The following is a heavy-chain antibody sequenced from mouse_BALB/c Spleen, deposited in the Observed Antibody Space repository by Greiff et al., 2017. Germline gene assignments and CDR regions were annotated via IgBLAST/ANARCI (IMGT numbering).Heavy chain of an antibody. J-gene: IGHJ1*01. CDR2: ISYDGSN. V-gene: IGHV3-6*02. CDR3: ARVLRLHWYFDV. Sequence: VQLQESGPGLVKPSQSLSLTCSVTGYSITSGYYWNWIRQFPGNQLEWMGYISYDGSNNYNPSLKNRISITRDTSKNQFFLKLNSVTTEDTATYYCARVLRLHWYFDVWGAGTTVTVSS. CDR1: GYSITSGYY. D-gene: IGHD1-2*01.